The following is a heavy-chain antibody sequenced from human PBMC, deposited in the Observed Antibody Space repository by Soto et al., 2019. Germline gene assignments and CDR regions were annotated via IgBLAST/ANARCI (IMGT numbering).Heavy chain of an antibody. CDR2: ISAYNGNT. CDR3: ARDEERLCLGTFDY. V-gene: IGHV1-18*01. D-gene: IGHD1-1*01. J-gene: IGHJ4*02. Sequence: ASVKVSCKASGYTFTSYGISWVRQAPGQGLEWMGWISAYNGNTNYAQKLQGRVTMTTDTSTSTAYMELRSLRSDDTAVYYCARDEERLCLGTFDYWGQGTLVTVSS. CDR1: GYTFTSYG.